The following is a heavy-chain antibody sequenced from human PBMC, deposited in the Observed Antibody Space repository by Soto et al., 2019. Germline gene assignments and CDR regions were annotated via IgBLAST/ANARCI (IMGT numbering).Heavy chain of an antibody. V-gene: IGHV4-34*01. Sequence: PSETLSLTCAVYGGSFSGYYWSWIRQPPGKGLEWIGEINHSGSTNYNPALKSRVTISVDTSKNQFSLKLSSVTAADTAVYYCARRLGSSWHFDPWGQGTLVTVSS. CDR2: INHSGST. J-gene: IGHJ5*02. CDR1: GGSFSGYY. D-gene: IGHD6-13*01. CDR3: ARRLGSSWHFDP.